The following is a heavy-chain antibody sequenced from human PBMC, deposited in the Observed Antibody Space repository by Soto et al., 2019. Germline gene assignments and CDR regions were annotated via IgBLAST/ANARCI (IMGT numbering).Heavy chain of an antibody. CDR3: ARDDCITATCAGGGNWFDP. CDR2: INPSGGRS. V-gene: IGHV1-46*01. D-gene: IGHD3-10*01. CDR1: GYTFTTYY. J-gene: IGHJ5*02. Sequence: QVQLVQSGAEVKKPGASVKVSCKASGYTFTTYYMHWVRQAPGQGLEWMGIINPSGGRSTYAQNFQGRVTMTRDTSTSTVYMELSSLRSEDTAVYYCARDDCITATCAGGGNWFDPWGQGTPVTVSS.